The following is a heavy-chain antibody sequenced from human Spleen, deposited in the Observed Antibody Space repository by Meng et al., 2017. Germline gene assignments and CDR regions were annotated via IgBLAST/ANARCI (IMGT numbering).Heavy chain of an antibody. CDR1: GYRFASFF. Sequence: QVQLVQSGAEVKKPGASAKISCKASGYRFASFFMHWVRQAPGQGLEWMGVINPSGGSTDYAQNFQGRVTMTSDSSTSTVYMEVNNLRSDDTAMYYCARGGSTMVTTWFDPWGQGTLVTVSS. CDR3: ARGGSTMVTTWFDP. CDR2: INPSGGST. D-gene: IGHD4-17*01. V-gene: IGHV1-46*01. J-gene: IGHJ5*02.